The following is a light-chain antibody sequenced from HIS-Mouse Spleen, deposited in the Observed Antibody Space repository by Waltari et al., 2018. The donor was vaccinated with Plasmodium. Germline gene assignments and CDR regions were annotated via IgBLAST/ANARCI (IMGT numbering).Light chain of an antibody. CDR1: QSISSY. CDR3: QQSYSTWT. V-gene: IGKV1-39*01. Sequence: DIQMTQSPSSLSASVGHRVTITCRASQSISSYLNWYQQKPGKSPKFLIYAASSLQSGVPSRFSGSGSGTDFTLTISSLQPEDFATYYCQQSYSTWTFGQGTKVEIK. CDR2: AAS. J-gene: IGKJ1*01.